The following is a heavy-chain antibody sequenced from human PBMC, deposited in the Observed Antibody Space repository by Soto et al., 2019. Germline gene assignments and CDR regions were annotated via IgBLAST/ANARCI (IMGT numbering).Heavy chain of an antibody. CDR2: INPTSGAT. J-gene: IGHJ4*02. Sequence: ASVKVSCKTSGYTFAAFFIHWIRQAPGQGLEWMGWINPTSGATVSAQKFQDGVTMTRDTSISTAYMELRGLKSDGTAVYYCTRDPDYGDYWGYFFDYWGQGTPVTVSS. D-gene: IGHD4-17*01. CDR1: GYTFAAFF. CDR3: TRDPDYGDYWGYFFDY. V-gene: IGHV1-2*02.